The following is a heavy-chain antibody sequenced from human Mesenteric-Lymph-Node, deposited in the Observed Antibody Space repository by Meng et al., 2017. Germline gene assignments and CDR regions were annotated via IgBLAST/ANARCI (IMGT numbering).Heavy chain of an antibody. CDR3: ARWYYSSTSCLIDY. V-gene: IGHV3-23*01. J-gene: IGHJ4*02. Sequence: GESLKISCAASGFTFSSYAMSWVRQAPGKGLEWVSAISGSGGSTYYADSVRGRFTISRDNAKNSLYLRMNSLRAEDTAVYYCARWYYSSTSCLIDYWGQGTLVTVSS. CDR2: ISGSGGST. CDR1: GFTFSSYA. D-gene: IGHD2-2*01.